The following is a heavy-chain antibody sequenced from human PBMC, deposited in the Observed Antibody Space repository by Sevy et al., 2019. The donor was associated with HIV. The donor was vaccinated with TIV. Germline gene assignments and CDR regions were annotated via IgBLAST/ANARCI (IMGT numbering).Heavy chain of an antibody. CDR3: TTDSKTRGLSALLDY. Sequence: GGALRLSCAASGFTFSNAWMSWVRQAPGKGLEWVGRIKSKTDGGTTDYAAPVKGRVTISRDDSKNTLYLQMNSLKTEDTAIYYCTTDSKTRGLSALLDYWGQGTLVTVSS. J-gene: IGHJ4*02. CDR2: IKSKTDGGTT. V-gene: IGHV3-15*01. D-gene: IGHD3-10*01. CDR1: GFTFSNAW.